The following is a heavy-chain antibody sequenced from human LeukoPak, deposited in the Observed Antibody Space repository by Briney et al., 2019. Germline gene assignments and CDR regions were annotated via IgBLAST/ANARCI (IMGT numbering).Heavy chain of an antibody. J-gene: IGHJ4*02. CDR1: GFTFTGYC. V-gene: IGHV1-2*02. D-gene: IGHD6-19*01. Sequence: RVASVKVSCKASGFTFTGYCMHWVRQAPGQGLEWMGWINPKSGGTNYAQKFQGRVTMTRDTSISTTYMELSRLRSDDTAVYYCARDLGISGWYAPPLGYFDYWGQGTLVTVSS. CDR3: ARDLGISGWYAPPLGYFDY. CDR2: INPKSGGT.